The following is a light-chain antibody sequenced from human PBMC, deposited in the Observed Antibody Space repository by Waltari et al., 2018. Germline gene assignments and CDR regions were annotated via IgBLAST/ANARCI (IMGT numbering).Light chain of an antibody. CDR3: QQNYRTPPT. V-gene: IGKV1-39*01. J-gene: IGKJ1*01. CDR2: AAT. CDR1: QSISDY. Sequence: DIQVIQSPSSLSASVGDRVTITCRASQSISDYLNWFLVKPGRAPNLLIYAATGLQSGVPSMFNGSGSGAHFTLTISRLRPEDSASYFCQQNYRTPPTFGQGTKVEI.